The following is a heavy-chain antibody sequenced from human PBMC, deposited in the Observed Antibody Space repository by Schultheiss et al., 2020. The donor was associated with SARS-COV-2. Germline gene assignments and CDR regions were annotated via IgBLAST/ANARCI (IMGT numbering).Heavy chain of an antibody. V-gene: IGHV3-21*01. J-gene: IGHJ6*02. CDR2: ISSSSSYI. CDR3: ARSGRNCSGPV. CDR1: GFTFSSYA. Sequence: GGSLRLSCAASGFTFSSYAMSWVRQAPGKGLEWVSSISSSSSYIYYADSVKGRFTISRDNAKNSLYLQMNSLRAEDTAVYYCARSGRNCSGPVWGQGTTVTVSS. D-gene: IGHD2-15*01.